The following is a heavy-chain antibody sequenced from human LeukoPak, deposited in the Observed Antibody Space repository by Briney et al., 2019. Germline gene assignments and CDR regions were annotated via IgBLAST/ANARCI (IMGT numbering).Heavy chain of an antibody. Sequence: PSETLSLTCDVSGYSITSGYYWGWIRQPPGKGLEWIGFIYHSGSTYHNPSLKSRVTLSVDTSKNQFSLKLSSVTAADTAVYYCARDPGSGYVYYMDVWGKGTTVTVSS. CDR1: GYSITSGYY. V-gene: IGHV4-38-2*02. D-gene: IGHD5-12*01. J-gene: IGHJ6*03. CDR2: IYHSGST. CDR3: ARDPGSGYVYYMDV.